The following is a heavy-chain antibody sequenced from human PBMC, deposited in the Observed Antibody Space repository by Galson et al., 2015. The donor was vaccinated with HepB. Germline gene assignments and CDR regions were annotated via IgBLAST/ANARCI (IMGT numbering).Heavy chain of an antibody. CDR3: ASRPITMVRGVPLPFDY. V-gene: IGHV3-30-3*01. CDR1: GFTFSSYA. CDR2: ISYDGSNK. J-gene: IGHJ4*02. D-gene: IGHD3-10*01. Sequence: SLRLSCAASGFTFSSYAMHWVRQAPGKGLEWVAVISYDGSNKYCADSVKGRFTISRDNSKNTLYLQMNSLRAEDTAVYYCASRPITMVRGVPLPFDYWGQGTLVTVSS.